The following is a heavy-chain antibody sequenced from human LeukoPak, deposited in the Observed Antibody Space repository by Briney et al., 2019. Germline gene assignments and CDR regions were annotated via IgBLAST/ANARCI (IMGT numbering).Heavy chain of an antibody. V-gene: IGHV4-34*01. CDR3: AKAVGELPSGNWFDP. D-gene: IGHD1-26*01. Sequence: SETLSLTCAVHGGSFSGYYWSWIRQPPGKGLEWIGEINHSGSTNYNPPLKSRVTISVDTSKNQFSLKLSSVTAADTAVYYCAKAVGELPSGNWFDPWGQGTLVTVSS. J-gene: IGHJ5*02. CDR2: INHSGST. CDR1: GGSFSGYY.